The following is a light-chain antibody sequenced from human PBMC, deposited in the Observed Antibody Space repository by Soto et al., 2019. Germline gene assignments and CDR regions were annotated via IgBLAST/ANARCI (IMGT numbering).Light chain of an antibody. Sequence: EIVLTQSSGTLSWSPGERATLSCRASQSVSSSHLAWYQQKPGQAPRLLMYGASSRATGIPDRFSGSGSGTDFTLIISRLEPEDFAVYYCQQYDSSPLTFGGGTKVEIK. J-gene: IGKJ4*01. V-gene: IGKV3-20*01. CDR2: GAS. CDR3: QQYDSSPLT. CDR1: QSVSSSH.